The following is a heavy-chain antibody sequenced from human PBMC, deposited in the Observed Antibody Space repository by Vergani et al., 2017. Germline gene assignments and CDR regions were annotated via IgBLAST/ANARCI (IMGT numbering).Heavy chain of an antibody. CDR3: ARIGGVGYCSSTSCPLPHYGMDV. CDR2: INPNSGGT. V-gene: IGHV1-2*02. Sequence: QVQLVQSGAEVKKPGASVKVSCKASGYTFTGYYMHWVRQAPGQGPEWMGWINPNSGGTNYAQKFQGRVTMTRDTSISTAYMELSRLRSDDTAVYYCARIGGVGYCSSTSCPLPHYGMDVWGQGTTVTVSS. D-gene: IGHD2-2*01. J-gene: IGHJ6*02. CDR1: GYTFTGYY.